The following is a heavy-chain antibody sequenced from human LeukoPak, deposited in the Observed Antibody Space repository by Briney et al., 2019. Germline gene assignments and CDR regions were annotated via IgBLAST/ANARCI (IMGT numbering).Heavy chain of an antibody. CDR1: GYTFTSYG. J-gene: IGHJ4*02. D-gene: IGHD5-12*01. CDR3: AREGVGGYSGYEFDY. Sequence: ASVKVSCKASGYTFTSYGISWVRQAPGQGLEWMGWISAYNGNTNYAQKLQGRVTMTTDTSTSTAYVELRSLRSDDTAVYYCAREGVGGYSGYEFDYWGQGTLVTVSS. V-gene: IGHV1-18*01. CDR2: ISAYNGNT.